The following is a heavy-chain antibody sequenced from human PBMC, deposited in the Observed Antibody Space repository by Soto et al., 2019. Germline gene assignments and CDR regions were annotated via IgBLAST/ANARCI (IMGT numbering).Heavy chain of an antibody. CDR2: LNPDTAST. Sequence: ASVKVSCKASGYSFANYTIHWVRQAPGQGLEWMGWLNPDTASTKFSPKFQGRVIITRDKSANTAFMQLTSLTSEDTALYYCARGGGYYGSRAYYRGYFDHWGLGTLVTVSS. D-gene: IGHD3-10*01. CDR1: GYSFANYT. V-gene: IGHV1-3*01. J-gene: IGHJ4*02. CDR3: ARGGGYYGSRAYYRGYFDH.